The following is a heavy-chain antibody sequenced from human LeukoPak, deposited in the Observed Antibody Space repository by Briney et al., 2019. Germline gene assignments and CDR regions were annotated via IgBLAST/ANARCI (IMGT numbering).Heavy chain of an antibody. CDR2: INPNSGGT. CDR1: GYTFTGYY. Sequence: GASVKVSCKASGYTFTGYYMHWVRQAPGQGLEWMGWINPNSGGTNYAQKFQGRVTMTRDTSISTAYMELSRLRSDDTAVYCCARDLEVGATVAFDIWGQGTMVTVSS. D-gene: IGHD1-26*01. V-gene: IGHV1-2*02. J-gene: IGHJ3*02. CDR3: ARDLEVGATVAFDI.